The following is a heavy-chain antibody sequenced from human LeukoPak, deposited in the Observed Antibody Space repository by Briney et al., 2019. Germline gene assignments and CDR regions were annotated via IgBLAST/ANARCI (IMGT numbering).Heavy chain of an antibody. Sequence: GGSVRLSCTASGFTFSSYSMNWVRQAPGKGLEWVSAISGSGGSTYYADSVKGRFTISRDNSKNTLYLQMNSLRAEDTAVYYCAKQTLYYYDSSGYSDYWGQGTLVTVSS. CDR2: ISGSGGST. CDR1: GFTFSSYS. J-gene: IGHJ4*02. CDR3: AKQTLYYYDSSGYSDY. V-gene: IGHV3-23*01. D-gene: IGHD3-22*01.